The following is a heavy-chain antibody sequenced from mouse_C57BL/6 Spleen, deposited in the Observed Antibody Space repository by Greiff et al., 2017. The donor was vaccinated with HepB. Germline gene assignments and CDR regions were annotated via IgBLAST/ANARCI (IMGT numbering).Heavy chain of an antibody. Sequence: LQESGAELVKPGASVKLSCKASGYTFTEYTIHWVKQRSGQGLEWIGWFYPGSGSIKYNEKFKDKATLTADKSSSTVYMELSRLTSEDSAVYFCARHEVGGYYGGAWFAYWGQGTLVTVSA. CDR1: GYTFTEYT. D-gene: IGHD2-3*01. J-gene: IGHJ3*01. V-gene: IGHV1-62-2*01. CDR2: FYPGSGSI. CDR3: ARHEVGGYYGGAWFAY.